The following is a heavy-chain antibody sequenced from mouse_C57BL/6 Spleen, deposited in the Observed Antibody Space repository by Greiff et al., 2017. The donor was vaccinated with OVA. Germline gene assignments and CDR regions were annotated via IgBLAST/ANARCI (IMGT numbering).Heavy chain of an antibody. CDR2: IYPGSGST. D-gene: IGHD2-1*01. CDR1: GYTFTSYW. CDR3: ARFTGNYEVDY. J-gene: IGHJ2*01. Sequence: QVQLQQPGAELVKPGASVKMSCTASGYTFTSYWITWVKQRPGQGLEWIGDIYPGSGSTNYNEKFKSKATLTVDTSSSTAYMQLSSLTSEDSAVYYCARFTGNYEVDYWGQGTTLTVSS. V-gene: IGHV1-55*01.